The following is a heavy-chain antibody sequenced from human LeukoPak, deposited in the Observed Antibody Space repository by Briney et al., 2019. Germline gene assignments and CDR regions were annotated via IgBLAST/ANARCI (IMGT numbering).Heavy chain of an antibody. D-gene: IGHD2-21*02. CDR2: IKRNTDGGTT. Sequence: GGSLRLSCAASGFIFGNAWMSWVRRAPGKGLEWVARIKRNTDGGTTDYAAPVNGRFTISRDDSENTVYLQMNSLKIEDTAVYYCSGHMTSADYWGQGTLVTVSS. CDR3: SGHMTSADY. V-gene: IGHV3-15*01. CDR1: GFIFGNAW. J-gene: IGHJ4*02.